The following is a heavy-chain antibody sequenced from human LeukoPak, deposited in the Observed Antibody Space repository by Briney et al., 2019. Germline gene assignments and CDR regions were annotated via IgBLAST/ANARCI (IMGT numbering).Heavy chain of an antibody. D-gene: IGHD1-26*01. V-gene: IGHV1-46*01. Sequence: ASLKVSCKASGYTFTSYYMHWVRQAPGQGLEWVGIINPSGGSTSYAQKFQGRVTMTRDTSTSTVYMELSSLRSEHTAADYCARVEVGATLYYYYYMDVWGKGTPVTVSS. CDR1: GYTFTSYY. J-gene: IGHJ6*03. CDR2: INPSGGST. CDR3: ARVEVGATLYYYYYMDV.